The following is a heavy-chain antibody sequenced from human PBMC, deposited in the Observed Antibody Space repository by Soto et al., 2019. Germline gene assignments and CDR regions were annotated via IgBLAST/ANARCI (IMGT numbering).Heavy chain of an antibody. Sequence: QVQLQESGPGLVKPSETLSLTCTVSGGSISSYYWSWIRQPPGKGLEWIGYIYYSGSTNYNPALKSRVTISVATAKTQISLKLSSVTAADTAVYYCARRYGSCFDYWGQGTLVTVSS. CDR3: ARRYGSCFDY. CDR1: GGSISSYY. J-gene: IGHJ4*02. V-gene: IGHV4-59*08. D-gene: IGHD5-18*01. CDR2: IYYSGST.